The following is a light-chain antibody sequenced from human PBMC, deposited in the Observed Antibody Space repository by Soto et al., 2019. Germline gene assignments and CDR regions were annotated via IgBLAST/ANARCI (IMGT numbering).Light chain of an antibody. CDR1: QSISSY. Sequence: DIQMTQSPSSLSASVGDRVTITCRASQSISSYLNWYQQKPGKAPKLLIYAASILQSGVPSRFSGSGSGTDFTLTISSLQPEDFATYYFQQSYSTPSTFGPGTKVDIK. V-gene: IGKV1-39*01. J-gene: IGKJ3*01. CDR2: AAS. CDR3: QQSYSTPST.